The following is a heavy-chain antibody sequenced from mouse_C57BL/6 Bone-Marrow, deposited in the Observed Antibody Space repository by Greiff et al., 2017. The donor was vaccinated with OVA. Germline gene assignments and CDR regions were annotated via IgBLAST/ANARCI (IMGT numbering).Heavy chain of an antibody. CDR2: IYPGNSDT. J-gene: IGHJ1*03. CDR3: TRWIYDGYFWYFDV. Sequence: RPGQGLEWIGAIYPGNSDTSYNQKFKGKAKLTAVTSASTAYMELSSLTNEDSAVDYCTRWIYDGYFWYFDVWGTGTTVTVSS. V-gene: IGHV1-5*01. D-gene: IGHD2-3*01.